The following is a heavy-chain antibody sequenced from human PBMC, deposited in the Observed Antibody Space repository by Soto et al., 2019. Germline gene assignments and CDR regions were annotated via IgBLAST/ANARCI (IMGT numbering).Heavy chain of an antibody. CDR3: AKAPYGVTFPFDY. J-gene: IGHJ4*02. V-gene: IGHV3-23*01. CDR1: GFTFSSYA. CDR2: ISGSGAGT. Sequence: EVQLLESGGGLVQPGGSLRLSCAASGFTFSSYAMSWVHQAPGKGLEWVSAISGSGAGTYYADSVKGRFTISRDNSKNTLYLQMNSLRAEDTAVYYCAKAPYGVTFPFDYWGQGTLVTVSS. D-gene: IGHD4-4*01.